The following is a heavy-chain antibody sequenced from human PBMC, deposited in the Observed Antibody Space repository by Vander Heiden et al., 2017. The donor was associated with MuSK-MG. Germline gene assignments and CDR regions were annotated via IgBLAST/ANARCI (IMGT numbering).Heavy chain of an antibody. CDR2: IYSGGNT. V-gene: IGHV3-53*04. CDR1: GFPVSSSY. CDR3: ARKPGTGFYYYMDV. D-gene: IGHD1-1*01. J-gene: IGHJ6*03. Sequence: EVQLVESGGGLVQPGGSLRLSCAASGFPVSSSYMSWVRQAPGKGLECVSLIYSGGNTYYADSVKGRFTISRDNSKNTLDRQINSLRAEDTAVYYCARKPGTGFYYYMDVWGKGTTVTVSS.